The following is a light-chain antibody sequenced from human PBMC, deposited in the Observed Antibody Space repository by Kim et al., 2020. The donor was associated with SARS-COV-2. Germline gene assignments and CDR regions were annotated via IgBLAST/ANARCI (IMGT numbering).Light chain of an antibody. CDR3: LAWDSSAVV. CDR2: QHD. Sequence: SYELTQPPSVSVSPGQTASITCSGDKLGDKYASWYQQKPGQSPVVVIYQHDKRPSGIPERFSGSNSGNTATLTISGTQAMDEADYYCLAWDSSAVVFGGGTQLTVL. V-gene: IGLV3-1*01. J-gene: IGLJ3*02. CDR1: KLGDKY.